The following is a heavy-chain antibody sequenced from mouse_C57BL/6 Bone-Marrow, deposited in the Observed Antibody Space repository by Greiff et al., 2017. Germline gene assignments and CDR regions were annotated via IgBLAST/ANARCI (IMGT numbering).Heavy chain of an antibody. Sequence: VKLQESGPGLVQPSQSLSITCPVSGFSLTSYGVHWVRQPPGKGLEWLGVIWSGGSTDYNAAFISRLSISKDNSKSQVFFKMNSLQADDTAIYYCAKKATSYYDYEFAYWGQGTLVTVSA. CDR2: IWSGGST. CDR1: GFSLTSYG. CDR3: AKKATSYYDYEFAY. D-gene: IGHD2-4*01. J-gene: IGHJ3*01. V-gene: IGHV2-4*01.